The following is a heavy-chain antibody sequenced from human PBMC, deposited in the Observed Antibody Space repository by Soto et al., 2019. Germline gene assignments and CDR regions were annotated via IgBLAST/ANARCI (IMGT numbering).Heavy chain of an antibody. D-gene: IGHD6-19*01. CDR3: ARGAAVAGTYFYYYGMDV. CDR2: IGTAGDT. CDR1: GFTFSSYD. J-gene: IGHJ6*02. Sequence: PGGSLRLSYAASGFTFSSYDMHWVRQATGKGLEWVSAIGTAGDTYYPGSVKGRFTISRENAKNSLYLQMNSLRAEDTAVYYCARGAAVAGTYFYYYGMDVWGQGTTVTVSS. V-gene: IGHV3-13*01.